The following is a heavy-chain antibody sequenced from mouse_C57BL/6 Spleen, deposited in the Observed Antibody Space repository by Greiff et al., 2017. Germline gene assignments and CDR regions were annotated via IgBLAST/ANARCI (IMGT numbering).Heavy chain of an antibody. J-gene: IGHJ4*01. CDR3: ARGHDGYLGYAMDD. CDR1: GYTFTSYW. V-gene: IGHV1-59*01. Sequence: QVQLQQPGAELVRPGTSVKLSCKASGYTFTSYWMHWVKQRPGQGLEWIGVIDPSDSYTNYNQKFKGKATLTVDTSSSTAYMQLSSLTSEDSAVYYCARGHDGYLGYAMDDWGQGTSVTVSS. CDR2: IDPSDSYT. D-gene: IGHD2-3*01.